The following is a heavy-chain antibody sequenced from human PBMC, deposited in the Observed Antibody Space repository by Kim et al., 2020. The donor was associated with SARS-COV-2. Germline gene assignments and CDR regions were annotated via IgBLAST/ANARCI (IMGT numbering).Heavy chain of an antibody. CDR2: IIPIFGTA. V-gene: IGHV1-69*13. CDR1: GGTFSSYA. J-gene: IGHJ6*02. CDR3: ARVRLGYCSSTSCSDYYYYGMDV. Sequence: SVKVSCKASGGTFSSYAISWVRQAPGQGLEWMGGIIPIFGTANYAQKFQGRVTITADESTSTAYMELSSLRSEDTAVYYCARVRLGYCSSTSCSDYYYYGMDVWGQGTTVTVSS. D-gene: IGHD2-2*01.